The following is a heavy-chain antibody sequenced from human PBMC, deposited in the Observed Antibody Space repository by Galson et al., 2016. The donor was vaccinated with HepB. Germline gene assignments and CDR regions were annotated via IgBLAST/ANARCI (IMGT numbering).Heavy chain of an antibody. Sequence: SLRLSCAASGFTFSSYSMNWVRQAPGKGLEWVSCISSTSSYIYNADSVKGRFTISRDNAKNSLYLQMNSLRAEDTAVYYCATMDYYYDSSGKLIDFDYWGQGTLVTVSS. CDR3: ATMDYYYDSSGKLIDFDY. CDR1: GFTFSSYS. V-gene: IGHV3-21*01. D-gene: IGHD3-22*01. J-gene: IGHJ4*02. CDR2: ISSTSSYI.